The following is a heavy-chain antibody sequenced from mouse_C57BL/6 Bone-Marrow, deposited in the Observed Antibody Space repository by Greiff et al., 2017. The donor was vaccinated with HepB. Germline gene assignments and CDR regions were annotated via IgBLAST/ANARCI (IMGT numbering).Heavy chain of an antibody. J-gene: IGHJ4*01. D-gene: IGHD2-4*01. V-gene: IGHV1-52*01. CDR3: ASSDYDVDYAMDY. CDR1: GYTFTSYW. CDR2: IDPSDSET. Sequence: VQLQQPGAELVRPGSSVKLSCKASGYTFTSYWMHWVKQRPIQGLEWIGNIDPSDSETKYNQKFKDKATLTVDKSSSTAYMQLSSLTSEDSAVYYCASSDYDVDYAMDYWGQGTSVTVSS.